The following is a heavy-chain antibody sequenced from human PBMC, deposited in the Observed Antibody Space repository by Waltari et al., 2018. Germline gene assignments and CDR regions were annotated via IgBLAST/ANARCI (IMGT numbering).Heavy chain of an antibody. V-gene: IGHV4-34*01. CDR1: GGSFSGYY. CDR2: INHSGST. J-gene: IGHJ4*02. D-gene: IGHD5-18*01. CDR3: ARRRYGYSYDY. Sequence: QVQLQQWGAGLLKPSETLSLTCAVYGGSFSGYYWSWIRQPPGKGLEWIGEINHSGSTNYNPSLKSRVTISVDTSKNQFSLKLSSVTAADTAVYYCARRRYGYSYDYWGQGTLVTVSS.